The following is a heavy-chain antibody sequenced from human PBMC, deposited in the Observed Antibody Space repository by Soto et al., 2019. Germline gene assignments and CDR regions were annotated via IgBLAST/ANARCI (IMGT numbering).Heavy chain of an antibody. V-gene: IGHV1-69*01. Sequence: QVQLVQSGAEVKKPGSSVTFSCKASGGACSSDAISWVLQAPGQGLEWLGGIIPILGTANYAQKFEGRITITADESTSTAYTELSSLRSEDTAVYYCARGAKFRDFGVLNWFAPWGQGNLVTVSS. CDR2: IIPILGTA. D-gene: IGHD3-3*01. J-gene: IGHJ5*02. CDR3: ARGAKFRDFGVLNWFAP. CDR1: GGACSSDA.